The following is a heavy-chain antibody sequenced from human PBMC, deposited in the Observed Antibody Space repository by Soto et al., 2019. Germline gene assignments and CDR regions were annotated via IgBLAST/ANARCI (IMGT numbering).Heavy chain of an antibody. J-gene: IGHJ1*01. CDR3: ATLDGLSAAGTWGNLQL. Sequence: EVQLLESGGGLVQPGGSLRLSCAASGLTFNSYSMTWVRQAPGQGLEWVSAISGTGERTYYADSVQGRFTISRDNSKSTVFLQLSSLRAEDTAVYYCATLDGLSAAGTWGNLQLWGQGTLVTFS. V-gene: IGHV3-23*01. D-gene: IGHD6-13*01. CDR2: ISGTGERT. CDR1: GLTFNSYS.